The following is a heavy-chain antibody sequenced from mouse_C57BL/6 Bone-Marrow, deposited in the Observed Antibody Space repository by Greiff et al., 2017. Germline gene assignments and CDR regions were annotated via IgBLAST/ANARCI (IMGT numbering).Heavy chain of an antibody. V-gene: IGHV2-2*01. D-gene: IGHD4-1*01. CDR2: IWSGGST. Sequence: QVQLKQSGPGLVQPSQSLSITCTVSGFSLTSYGVHWVRQSPGKGLEWLGVIWSGGSTDYNAAFISRLSISKDNSKCQVFFKMNSLQAYDTAIYYCARNWDGYWYFDVWGTGTTVTVSS. J-gene: IGHJ1*03. CDR1: GFSLTSYG. CDR3: ARNWDGYWYFDV.